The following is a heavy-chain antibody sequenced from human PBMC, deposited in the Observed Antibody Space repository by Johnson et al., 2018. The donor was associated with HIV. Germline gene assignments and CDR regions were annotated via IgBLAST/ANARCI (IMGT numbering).Heavy chain of an antibody. Sequence: QVQLVESGGGVVQPGRSLRPSCAASGFTFSDHYMDWVRQAPGKGLVWVSSISSSGSTIYYADPVKGRFTISRGNAKNSLYLQMNSLRPEDTAVYYCARDHGWSRGWLFDAFDIWGQGTMVTVSS. CDR1: GFTFSDHY. CDR2: ISSSGSTI. J-gene: IGHJ3*02. CDR3: ARDHGWSRGWLFDAFDI. D-gene: IGHD6-19*01. V-gene: IGHV3-11*04.